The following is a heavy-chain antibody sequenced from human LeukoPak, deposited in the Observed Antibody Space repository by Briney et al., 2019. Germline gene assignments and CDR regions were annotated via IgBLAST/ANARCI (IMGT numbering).Heavy chain of an antibody. V-gene: IGHV1-69*04. CDR3: ARDGGPPTSVEMATIWPRAFGI. CDR1: GGTFSSYA. D-gene: IGHD5-24*01. Sequence: SVKVSCKASGGTFSSYAISWVRQAPGQGLEWMGRIIPILGIANYAQKFQGRVTITADKSTSTAYMELGSLRSEDTAVYYCARDGGPPTSVEMATIWPRAFGIWGQGTMVTVSS. CDR2: IIPILGIA. J-gene: IGHJ3*02.